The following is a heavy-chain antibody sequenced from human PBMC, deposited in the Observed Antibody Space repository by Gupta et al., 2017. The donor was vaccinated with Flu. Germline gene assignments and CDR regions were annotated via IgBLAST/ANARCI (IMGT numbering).Heavy chain of an antibody. CDR2: IWYDGSNK. Sequence: QVQLVESGGGVVQPGRSLRLSCAAAGFSFSSYGLHWVRRDPGKGLGWVAVIWYDGSNKYYADSVKGRFTISRDNSKTTLYLQMNSLRAEDTAVYYCARGPGRGMIGREKSFDIWGQGTMVTVSS. CDR3: ARGPGRGMIGREKSFDI. J-gene: IGHJ3*02. V-gene: IGHV3-33*01. CDR1: GFSFSSYG. D-gene: IGHD3-22*01.